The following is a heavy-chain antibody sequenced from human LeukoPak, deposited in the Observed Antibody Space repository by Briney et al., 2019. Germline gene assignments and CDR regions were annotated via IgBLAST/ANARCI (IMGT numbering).Heavy chain of an antibody. CDR2: IYHSGST. CDR3: ARVDGGYPYYFDY. D-gene: IGHD3-22*01. Sequence: PSQTLSLTCAVSGGSISSGGYSWSWIRQPPGKGLEWIGYIYHSGSTYYNPSLKSRVTISVDRSKNQFSLKLSSVTAADTAVYYCARVDGGYPYYFDYWGQGALVTVSS. V-gene: IGHV4-30-2*01. J-gene: IGHJ4*02. CDR1: GGSISSGGYS.